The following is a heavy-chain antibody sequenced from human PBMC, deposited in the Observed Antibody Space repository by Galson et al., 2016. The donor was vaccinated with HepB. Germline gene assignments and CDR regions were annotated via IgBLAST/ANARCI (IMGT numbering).Heavy chain of an antibody. CDR3: AKSVGTRYLEWLTPFEY. J-gene: IGHJ4*02. V-gene: IGHV4-61*02. CDR2: IYSSGGT. CDR1: GGSISSGSDF. Sequence: TLSLTCNVSGGSISSGSDFWNWIRRPAGKGLEWIGRIYSSGGTNYNPSLESRVTISLDTPKNQFSLTLSSVTAADTAVYFCAKSVGTRYLEWLTPFEYWGQGALVTVSS. D-gene: IGHD3-3*01.